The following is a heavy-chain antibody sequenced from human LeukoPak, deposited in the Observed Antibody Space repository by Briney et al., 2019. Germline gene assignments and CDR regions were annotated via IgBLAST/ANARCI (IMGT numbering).Heavy chain of an antibody. V-gene: IGHV1-69*05. Sequence: SVKVSCKASGGTFSSYAISWVRQAPGQGLEWMGGIIPIFGTANYAQKFQGRVAITTDESTSTAYMELSSLRSEDTAVYYCARGLAAMAIFDYWGQGTLVTVSS. CDR2: IIPIFGTA. D-gene: IGHD5-18*01. CDR3: ARGLAAMAIFDY. J-gene: IGHJ4*02. CDR1: GGTFSSYA.